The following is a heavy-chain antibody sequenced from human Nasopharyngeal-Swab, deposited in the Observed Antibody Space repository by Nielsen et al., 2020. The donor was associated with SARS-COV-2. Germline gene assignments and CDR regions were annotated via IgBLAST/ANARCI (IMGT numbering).Heavy chain of an antibody. D-gene: IGHD3-3*01. CDR2: INTNTGNP. J-gene: IGHJ6*02. CDR3: ARVRDAYYDFWSGYGMDV. V-gene: IGHV7-4-1*02. Sequence: WVRQAPGQGLEWMGWINTNTGNPTYAQGFTERFVFSLDTSVSTAYLQISSLKAEDTAVYYCARVRDAYYDFWSGYGMDVWGQGTTVTVSS.